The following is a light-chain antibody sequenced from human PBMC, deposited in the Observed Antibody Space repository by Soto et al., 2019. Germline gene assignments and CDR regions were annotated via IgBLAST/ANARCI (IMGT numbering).Light chain of an antibody. J-gene: IGKJ4*01. V-gene: IGKV3-20*01. Sequence: EIVLTQSPGTLSLSPGERATLSCRASQSVSSSYLAWYQQKPGQAPRLLIYGASSRATGIPDRFSGSGSGTDFTLTISRLEPEDFAVYYCQQYGNSPGFGGGTKVDIK. CDR2: GAS. CDR3: QQYGNSPG. CDR1: QSVSSSY.